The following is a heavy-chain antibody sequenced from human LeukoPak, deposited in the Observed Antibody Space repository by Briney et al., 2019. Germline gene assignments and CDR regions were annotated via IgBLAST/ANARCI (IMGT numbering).Heavy chain of an antibody. CDR1: GFTVSSNY. CDR2: IYSGGTT. J-gene: IGHJ6*02. D-gene: IGHD4-11*01. CDR3: ARGSLGPYSNYLYYYGMDV. Sequence: GGSLRLSCAASGFTVSSNYMSWVRQAPGKGLEWVSVIYSGGTTYYADSVKGRFTISRHNSKNTLYLQMNSLRAEDTAVYYCARGSLGPYSNYLYYYGMDVWGQGTTVTVSS. V-gene: IGHV3-53*04.